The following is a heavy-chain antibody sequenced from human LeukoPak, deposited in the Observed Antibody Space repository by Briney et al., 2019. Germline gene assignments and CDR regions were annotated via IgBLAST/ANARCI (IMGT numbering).Heavy chain of an antibody. Sequence: GASVKVSCKASGYTFTSYYMHWVRQAPGQGLEWMGIINPSGGSTSYAQKFQGRVTMTTDTSTSTAYMELRSLRSDDTAVYYCAREMYYGMDVWGQGTTVTVSS. CDR3: AREMYYGMDV. V-gene: IGHV1-46*01. CDR2: INPSGGST. CDR1: GYTFTSYY. J-gene: IGHJ6*02.